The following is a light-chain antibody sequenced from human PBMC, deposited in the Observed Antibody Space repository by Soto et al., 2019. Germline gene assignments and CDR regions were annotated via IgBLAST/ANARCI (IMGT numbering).Light chain of an antibody. CDR1: SSDVGGYNY. J-gene: IGLJ1*01. V-gene: IGLV2-8*01. Sequence: QSALTQPPSASGSPGQSVTISCTGTSSDVGGYNYVSWYQQHPGQAPKLMIYEVSKRPSGVPDRFSGSKSGNTASLTVSGLQAEDEADYYCSSYGGSNNYVFGTGTKVIVL. CDR2: EVS. CDR3: SSYGGSNNYV.